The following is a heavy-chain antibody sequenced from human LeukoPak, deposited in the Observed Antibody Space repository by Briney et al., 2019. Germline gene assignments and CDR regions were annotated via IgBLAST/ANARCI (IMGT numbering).Heavy chain of an antibody. Sequence: PSETLSLTCTVSGGSISGYYWSWIWQSPGKGLECIGYIHYSGSTYYNLSLKSRVTISVDTSKNQFSLRLSSVTAADTAVYYCARLWLPHWFDPWGQGTLVTVSS. CDR2: IHYSGST. V-gene: IGHV4-59*04. CDR3: ARLWLPHWFDP. J-gene: IGHJ5*02. D-gene: IGHD5-12*01. CDR1: GGSISGYY.